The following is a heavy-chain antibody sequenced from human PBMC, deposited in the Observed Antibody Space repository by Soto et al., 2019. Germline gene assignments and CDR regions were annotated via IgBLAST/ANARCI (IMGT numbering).Heavy chain of an antibody. V-gene: IGHV3-48*02. CDR1: GFTFTTSS. D-gene: IGHD7-27*01. J-gene: IGHJ6*02. Sequence: GGSLRLSCAASGFTFTTSSMNWVRQAPGKGLEWVSYIDGSGSPTYYADSVKGRFTISRDNAKNSLYLQMKSLRDEDTAVYYCARGGETNSFYYYGMDVWGQGTTVTVSS. CDR3: ARGGETNSFYYYGMDV. CDR2: IDGSGSPT.